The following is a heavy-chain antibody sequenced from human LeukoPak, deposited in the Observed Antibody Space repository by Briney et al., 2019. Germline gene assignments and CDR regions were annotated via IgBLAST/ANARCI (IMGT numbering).Heavy chain of an antibody. D-gene: IGHD3-22*01. CDR3: ARENYYDSSGYSDY. CDR1: GHTFTGYY. CDR2: INPNSGGT. Sequence: ASVKVSCKASGHTFTGYYMHWVRQAPGQGLEWMGWINPNSGGTNYAQKFQGRVTMTRDTSISTAYMELSRLRSDDTAVYYCARENYYDSSGYSDYWGQGTLVTVSS. V-gene: IGHV1-2*02. J-gene: IGHJ4*02.